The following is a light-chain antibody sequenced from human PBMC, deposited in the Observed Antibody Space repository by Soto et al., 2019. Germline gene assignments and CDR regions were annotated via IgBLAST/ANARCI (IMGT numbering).Light chain of an antibody. V-gene: IGKV4-1*01. J-gene: IGKJ2*01. Sequence: DIVMTQSPDSLAVSLGERATINCKSSQSVLYSSNNKNYLAWYQQRPGQPPKLLIYWASTRESGVPDRFSGSGSGTYCTLPTTNLQVEEVAVYYCQQYESTPPLFARGTKLDI. CDR3: QQYESTPPL. CDR1: QSVLYSSNNKNY. CDR2: WAS.